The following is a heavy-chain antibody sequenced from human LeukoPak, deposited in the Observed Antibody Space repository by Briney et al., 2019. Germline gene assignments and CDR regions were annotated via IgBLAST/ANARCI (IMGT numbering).Heavy chain of an antibody. Sequence: ASVKVSCKASGYTFTSYDINWVRQATGQGLEWMGWMNPNSGNTGYAQKFQGRVTMTRNTSISTAYMELSSLRSEDTAVYYCARSGYDWYYFDYCGQRTLVTASS. J-gene: IGHJ4*02. CDR3: ARSGYDWYYFDY. CDR2: MNPNSGNT. D-gene: IGHD5-12*01. V-gene: IGHV1-8*01. CDR1: GYTFTSYD.